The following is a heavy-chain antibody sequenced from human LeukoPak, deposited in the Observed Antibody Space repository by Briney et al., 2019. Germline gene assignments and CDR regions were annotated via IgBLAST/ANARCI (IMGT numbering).Heavy chain of an antibody. V-gene: IGHV1-18*01. J-gene: IGHJ4*02. CDR1: VYSVTIYG. CDR2: ISAYNGNT. Sequence: ASENLSCNGSVYSVTIYGISWVRQSPGQGLEWVGWISAYNGNTNYAQKLQGRVTMTTATSTSTAYMDLRSLRSDDTAVYYCARSSYGDASGYWGQGPLVTVSS. D-gene: IGHD4-17*01. CDR3: ARSSYGDASGY.